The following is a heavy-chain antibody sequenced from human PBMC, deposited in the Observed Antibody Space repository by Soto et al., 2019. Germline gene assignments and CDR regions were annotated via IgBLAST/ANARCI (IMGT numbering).Heavy chain of an antibody. Sequence: GGSLRLSCAASGFTFTTYAMSWVRQAPGKGLEWVSVISGNGGKTHYADSVKGRFTISRDNSKNTLYLQMNSLRAEDTAVYYCEREGGDPAPGGYYYYGMDVWGQGTTVTVSS. CDR2: ISGNGGKT. CDR3: EREGGDPAPGGYYYYGMDV. V-gene: IGHV3-23*01. CDR1: GFTFTTYA. D-gene: IGHD3-16*01. J-gene: IGHJ6*02.